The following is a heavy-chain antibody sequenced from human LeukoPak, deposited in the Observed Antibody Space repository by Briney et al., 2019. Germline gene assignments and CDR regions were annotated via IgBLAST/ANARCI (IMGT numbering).Heavy chain of an antibody. Sequence: GGSLRLSCAASGFTFSSYGMHWVRPAPGKGLEWVAFIRYEGSNKYYADSVKGRFTISRDNSKNTLYLQMNSLRAEDTAVYYCAKDRGRVNSSSWYIGWFDPWGQGTLVTVSS. CDR2: IRYEGSNK. V-gene: IGHV3-30*02. D-gene: IGHD6-13*01. CDR3: AKDRGRVNSSSWYIGWFDP. CDR1: GFTFSSYG. J-gene: IGHJ5*02.